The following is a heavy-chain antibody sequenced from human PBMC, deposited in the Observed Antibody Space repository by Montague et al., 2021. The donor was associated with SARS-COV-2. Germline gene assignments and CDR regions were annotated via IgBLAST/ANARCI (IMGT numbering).Heavy chain of an antibody. J-gene: IGHJ5*02. CDR3: AKFSRDSSGVA. CDR2: ISGGGDRK. CDR1: GFPFSRYT. D-gene: IGHD3-22*01. V-gene: IGHV3-23*01. Sequence: SLRLSCAASGFPFSRYTISWVRQAPGKGLEWVSGISGGGDRKYYADSVKGRLTISRDNSKNTMYVQMNSLRAEDTAVYYCAKFSRDSSGVAWGQGTLVTVPS.